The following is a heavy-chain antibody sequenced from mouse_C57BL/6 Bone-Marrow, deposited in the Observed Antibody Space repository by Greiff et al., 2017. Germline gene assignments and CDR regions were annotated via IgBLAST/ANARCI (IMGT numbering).Heavy chain of an antibody. CDR3: VRHYGNNPYYAMDY. CDR2: IRSKSNNYAT. V-gene: IGHV10-1*01. CDR1: GFSFNTYA. D-gene: IGHD2-1*01. Sequence: EVKLQESGGGLVQPKGSLKLSCAASGFSFNTYAMNWVRQAPGKGLEWVARIRSKSNNYATYYADSVKDRFTISRDDSESMLYLQMNNLKTEDTAMYYCVRHYGNNPYYAMDYWGQGTSVTVSS. J-gene: IGHJ4*01.